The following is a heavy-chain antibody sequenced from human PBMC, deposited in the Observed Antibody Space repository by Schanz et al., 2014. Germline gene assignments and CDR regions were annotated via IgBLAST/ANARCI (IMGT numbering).Heavy chain of an antibody. CDR2: IGPASDP. CDR3: ARGGFRYLYY. CDR1: GFTFSNYD. D-gene: IGHD3-9*01. V-gene: IGHV3-13*05. Sequence: VQLVESGGGVVQPGRSLRLSCAASGFTFSNYDMHWVRQAIGKGLEWVSGIGPASDPYYAGSVKGRFTISRDNAKNSLYLQLNSLRAGDTAVYYCARGGFRYLYYWGQGTVVTVSS. J-gene: IGHJ4*02.